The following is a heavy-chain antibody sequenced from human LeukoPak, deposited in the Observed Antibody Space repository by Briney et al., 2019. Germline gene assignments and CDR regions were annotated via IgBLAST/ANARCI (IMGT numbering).Heavy chain of an antibody. J-gene: IGHJ4*02. V-gene: IGHV3-21*01. CDR3: ARADSSSSRLDC. D-gene: IGHD6-6*01. CDR1: GFTFSSYS. CDR2: VNSKSRYI. Sequence: GGSLRLSCAASGFTFSSYSMNWVRQAPGKGLEWVSSVNSKSRYIYYADSLKGRFTISRDNGKNSVYLQMNSLRAEDTAVYFCARADSSSSRLDCWGQGTLVTVSS.